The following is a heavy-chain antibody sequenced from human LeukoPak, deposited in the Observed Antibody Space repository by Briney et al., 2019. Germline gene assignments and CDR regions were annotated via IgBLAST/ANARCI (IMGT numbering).Heavy chain of an antibody. J-gene: IGHJ6*02. CDR1: GFTFATYA. CDR3: AKIASGDSSLIGVIYAMDV. Sequence: PGGSLRLSCAASGFTFATYAMSWVRQPPGKGLEWVSSIGRSGGGSTCYADSVKGRFTISRDNSRNALYLQMNSLRVEDTALYYCAKIASGDSSLIGVIYAMDVWGQGTTVTVSS. V-gene: IGHV3-23*01. D-gene: IGHD2-21*02. CDR2: IGRSGGGST.